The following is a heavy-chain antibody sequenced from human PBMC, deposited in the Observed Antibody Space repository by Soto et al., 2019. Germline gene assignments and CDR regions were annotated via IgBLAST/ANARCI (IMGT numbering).Heavy chain of an antibody. V-gene: IGHV3-21*01. CDR3: ARESRPHYYMDV. Sequence: GGSLRLSCAASGFTFSSYSMNWVRQAPGKGLEWVSSISSSSSYIYYADSVKGGFTISRDNAKNSLYLQMNSLSAEDTAVYYCARESRPHYYMDVWGKGTTVTVSS. CDR2: ISSSSSYI. CDR1: GFTFSSYS. J-gene: IGHJ6*03.